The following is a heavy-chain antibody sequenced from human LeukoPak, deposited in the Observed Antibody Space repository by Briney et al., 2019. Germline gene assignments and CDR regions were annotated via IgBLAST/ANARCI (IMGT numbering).Heavy chain of an antibody. CDR2: LNSDGSST. CDR1: GFTFSNYW. V-gene: IGHV3-74*01. J-gene: IGHJ4*02. D-gene: IGHD4-23*01. CDR3: ARAVGNHFDY. Sequence: GGSLRLSCAASGFTFSNYWMHWVRQAPGKGLVWVSRLNSDGSSTSYADSVKGRFTISRDNAKNTLYLQMNNLRAEDTAVYYCARAVGNHFDYWGQGTPVTVSS.